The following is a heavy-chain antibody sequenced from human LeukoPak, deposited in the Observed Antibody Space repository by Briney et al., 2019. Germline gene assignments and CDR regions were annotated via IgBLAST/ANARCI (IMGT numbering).Heavy chain of an antibody. CDR2: ISSSSSYI. CDR3: ASVPPSIAVAGTDDY. V-gene: IGHV3-21*01. CDR1: GFTFSSYS. D-gene: IGHD6-19*01. J-gene: IGHJ4*02. Sequence: PGGSLRISCAASGFTFSSYSMNCVRQAPGRGLEWVSSISSSSSYIYYADSVKGRFTISRDNAKNSLYLQMNSLRAEDTAVYYCASVPPSIAVAGTDDYWGQGTLVTVSS.